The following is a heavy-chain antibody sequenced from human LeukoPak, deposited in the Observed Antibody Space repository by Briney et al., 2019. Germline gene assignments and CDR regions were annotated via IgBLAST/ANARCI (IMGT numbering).Heavy chain of an antibody. Sequence: SETLSLTCAVYGGSFSGYYWSWIRQPPGKGLEWIGEINHSGSTNYNPSLKSRVTITLEATKNQFPLKLSSMTGADTTVYYYARVAITMLSVMWQNWRQRPVDTVSS. CDR1: GGSFSGYY. J-gene: IGHJ4*02. CDR2: INHSGST. V-gene: IGHV4-34*01. D-gene: IGHD3-10*02. CDR3: ARVAITMLSVMWQN.